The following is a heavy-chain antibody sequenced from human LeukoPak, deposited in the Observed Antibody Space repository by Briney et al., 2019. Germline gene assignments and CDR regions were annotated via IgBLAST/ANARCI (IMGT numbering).Heavy chain of an antibody. CDR1: GSSFTSYW. V-gene: IGHV5-51*01. Sequence: GEPLNISCKGSGSSFTSYWIGWVRQLPGKGLEWMGIFYPVDADTRYSPSFQGQATISANKSISTAYLQWSSLRASDTAMYYCARPVGAFDIWGQGTMVTVSS. CDR2: FYPVDADT. J-gene: IGHJ3*02. CDR3: ARPVGAFDI.